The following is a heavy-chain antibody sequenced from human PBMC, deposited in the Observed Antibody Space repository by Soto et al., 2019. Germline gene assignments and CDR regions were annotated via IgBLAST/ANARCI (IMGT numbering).Heavy chain of an antibody. J-gene: IGHJ4*02. D-gene: IGHD3-22*01. V-gene: IGHV1-69*13. CDR3: ASPKAGYYYDRSGTDVGLHY. Sequence: ASVKVSCKASGCTFSSYAISWVRQAPGQGLEWMGGIIPIFGTANYAQKFQGRVTITADESTSTAYMELSSMRSEDTAVYYCASPKAGYYYDRSGTDVGLHYWGEGTPATVSP. CDR1: GCTFSSYA. CDR2: IIPIFGTA.